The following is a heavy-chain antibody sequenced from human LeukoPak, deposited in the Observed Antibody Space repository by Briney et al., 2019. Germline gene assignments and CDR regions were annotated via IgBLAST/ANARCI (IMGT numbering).Heavy chain of an antibody. D-gene: IGHD5-18*01. Sequence: SETLSLTCAVSGGSISSSNWWSWVRQPPGKGLEWIGEIYHSGSTNYNPSLKSRVTISVDTSKNQFSLKLSSVTAADTAVYYCARDSIDTAMVDYWGQGTLVTVSS. V-gene: IGHV4-4*02. CDR1: GGSISSSNW. CDR2: IYHSGST. J-gene: IGHJ4*02. CDR3: ARDSIDTAMVDY.